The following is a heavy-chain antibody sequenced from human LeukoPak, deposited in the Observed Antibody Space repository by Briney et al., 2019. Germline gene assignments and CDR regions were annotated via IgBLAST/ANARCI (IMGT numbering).Heavy chain of an antibody. CDR1: GYTLNNYG. CDR3: ARDNAGGYCTSSSCYEKNNWFDP. CDR2: INTYNGNT. D-gene: IGHD2-2*01. Sequence: ASVKVSCKASGYTLNNYGISWVRQAPGQGLEWMGWINTYNGNTNYAQKLQGRVTMTTDTSTSTAYMELRSLTSDDAAVYYCARDNAGGYCTSSSCYEKNNWFDPWGQGTLVTVSS. V-gene: IGHV1-18*01. J-gene: IGHJ5*02.